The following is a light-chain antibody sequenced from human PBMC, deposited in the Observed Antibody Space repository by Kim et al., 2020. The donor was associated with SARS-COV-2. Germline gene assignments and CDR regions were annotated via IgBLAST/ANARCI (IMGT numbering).Light chain of an antibody. CDR2: DAS. CDR1: QDIDNY. J-gene: IGKJ3*01. CDR3: QLYDDAFT. V-gene: IGKV1-33*01. Sequence: DIQMTKSPSSLSASVGDRVTITCQASQDIDNYLNWYQQKPGRAPELLISDASNLETGVPSRFSGSGSGTHFTFTISSLQPEDIAIYYCQLYDDAFTFGPGTKVDIK.